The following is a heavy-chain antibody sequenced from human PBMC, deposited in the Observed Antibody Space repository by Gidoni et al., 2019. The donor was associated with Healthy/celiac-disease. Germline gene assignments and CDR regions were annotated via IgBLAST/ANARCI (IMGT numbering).Heavy chain of an antibody. J-gene: IGHJ6*02. CDR3: ASLSLGSSLRYGMDV. CDR1: GGSFSGYY. V-gene: IGHV4-34*01. Sequence: QVQLQQWGAGLLKPSETLSLTCAVYGGSFSGYYWSWIRQPPGKGLEWIGEINHSGSTNYNPSLKSRVTISVDTSKNQFSLKLSSVTAADTAVYYCASLSLGSSLRYGMDVWGQGTTVTVSS. D-gene: IGHD6-6*01. CDR2: INHSGST.